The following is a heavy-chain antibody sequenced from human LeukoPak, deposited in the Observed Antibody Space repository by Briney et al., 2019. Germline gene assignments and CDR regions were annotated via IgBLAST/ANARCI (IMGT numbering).Heavy chain of an antibody. CDR3: ARRYCSSTSCTLDY. CDR2: ISSGTTTI. CDR1: GFTFSSYS. Sequence: GGSLRLSCAASGFTFSSYSMNWVRQAPGKGLEWVSYISSGTTTIYYADSVKGRFTISRDNAKNSLYLQMNSLRAEDTAVYYCARRYCSSTSCTLDYWGQGTLVTVSS. J-gene: IGHJ4*02. V-gene: IGHV3-48*04. D-gene: IGHD2-2*01.